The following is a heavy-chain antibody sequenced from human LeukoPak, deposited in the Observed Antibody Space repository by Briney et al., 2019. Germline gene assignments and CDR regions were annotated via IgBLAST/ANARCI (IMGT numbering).Heavy chain of an antibody. D-gene: IGHD2-2*01. J-gene: IGHJ3*02. Sequence: PGGSLRLSCAASGFTFSSYGMSWVRQAPGKGLEWVSAISGSGGSTYYADSVKGRFTISRDNFRNTLYLQMNSLRVEDTAVYYCVKGAPCCCTSAGCYEYNPPFEIWGQGTMVTVFS. CDR1: GFTFSSYG. CDR2: ISGSGGST. V-gene: IGHV3-23*01. CDR3: VKGAPCCCTSAGCYEYNPPFEI.